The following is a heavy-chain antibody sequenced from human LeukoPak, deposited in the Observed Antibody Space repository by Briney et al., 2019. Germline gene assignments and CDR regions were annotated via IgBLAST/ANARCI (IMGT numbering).Heavy chain of an antibody. CDR1: GFTFDDYA. J-gene: IGHJ4*02. CDR2: ISGDGSGT. V-gene: IGHV3-43*02. CDR3: AKDMGPLGTIWLDS. Sequence: PGGSLRLSCAASGFTFDDYAMHWVRQVPGKSLEWVSLISGDGSGTHYADSVKGRFTISRDNGKNSLSLQVNSLRTEDTALYYCAKDMGPLGTIWLDSWGQGTLVTVPS. D-gene: IGHD3-3*01.